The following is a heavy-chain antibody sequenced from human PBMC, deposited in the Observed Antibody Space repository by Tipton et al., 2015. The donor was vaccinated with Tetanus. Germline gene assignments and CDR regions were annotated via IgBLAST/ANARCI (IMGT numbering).Heavy chain of an antibody. CDR3: ARRSVSARFDD. D-gene: IGHD6-6*01. CDR2: IYYTGNT. CDR1: GGSITSYY. Sequence: TLSLTCNVSGGSITSYYWSWIRQRPVKGLEWIGYIYYTGNTYYNPSLKSRLTISVDTSKNQFSLKLNSVTAADTAVYYCARRSVSARFDDWGQGAQVTVSS. J-gene: IGHJ4*02. V-gene: IGHV4-59*06.